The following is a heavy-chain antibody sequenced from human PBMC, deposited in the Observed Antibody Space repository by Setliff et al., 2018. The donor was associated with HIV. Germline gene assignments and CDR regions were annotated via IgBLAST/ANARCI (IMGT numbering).Heavy chain of an antibody. V-gene: IGHV4-39*07. D-gene: IGHD2-2*01. CDR3: VASSSWSCRLNY. J-gene: IGHJ4*02. Sequence: ASETLSLTCAVSGASINTINHLWDWIRQPPGKGLEWIGSVYFTGDAYYNPSLKSRVTLSVDTSKNQFSLKLSSVTAADTAVYYCVASSSWSCRLNYWGQGTLVTVSS. CDR2: VYFTGDA. CDR1: GASINTINHL.